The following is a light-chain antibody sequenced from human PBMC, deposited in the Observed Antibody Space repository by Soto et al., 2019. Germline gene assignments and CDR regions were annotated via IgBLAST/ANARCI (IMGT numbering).Light chain of an antibody. Sequence: EIVMTQSPATLSVSPGERATLSCRASQRVSNNLAWYQQKPGQAPRLLIYGASTRATGIPARFSGSGSGTEFTLTISSLQSEDFAVYYCQHYNIWPPWTFGQGTKVEIK. V-gene: IGKV3-15*01. CDR2: GAS. CDR3: QHYNIWPPWT. CDR1: QRVSNN. J-gene: IGKJ1*01.